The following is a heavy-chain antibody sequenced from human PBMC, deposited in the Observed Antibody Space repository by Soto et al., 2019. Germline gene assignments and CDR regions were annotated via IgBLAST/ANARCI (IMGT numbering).Heavy chain of an antibody. D-gene: IGHD3-9*01. Sequence: SETLSLTCTVSGGSMSSSSYYWGWIRQPPGKGLEWIANMYFSGFYSGRTSYNPSLKSRVTISVDTSKNQFSLQVSSVTAADTAVYHCARGFDILTFGFCLDYWGQGTLVTVSS. V-gene: IGHV4-39*01. CDR1: GGSMSSSSYY. CDR3: ARGFDILTFGFCLDY. J-gene: IGHJ4*02. CDR2: MYFSGFYSGRT.